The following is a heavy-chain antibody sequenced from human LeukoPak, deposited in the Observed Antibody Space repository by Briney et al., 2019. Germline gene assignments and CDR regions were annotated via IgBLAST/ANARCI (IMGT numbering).Heavy chain of an antibody. Sequence: SETLSLTCAVYGGSFSGYYWSWIRQPPGKGLEWIGEINHSGSANYNPSLKSRVTISVDTSKNQFSLKLSSVTAADTAVYYCARVGRYSGCHFDYWGQGTLVTVSS. CDR1: GGSFSGYY. V-gene: IGHV4-34*01. J-gene: IGHJ4*02. CDR3: ARVGRYSGCHFDY. CDR2: INHSGSA. D-gene: IGHD1-26*01.